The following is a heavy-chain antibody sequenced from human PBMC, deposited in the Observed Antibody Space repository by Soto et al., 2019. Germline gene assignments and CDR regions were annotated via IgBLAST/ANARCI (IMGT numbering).Heavy chain of an antibody. Sequence: QVQLQESGPGLVKPSETLSLTCNVSGDSMSKYYWSWVRQPAGKGLEWIGRIWTSGSTNYNPSLKSRVTMSIDTSNKHFSLDLKSVTAADTAVYYCARTVVAAYYFDFWGQGVLVTVSS. V-gene: IGHV4-4*07. CDR2: IWTSGST. J-gene: IGHJ4*02. D-gene: IGHD2-15*01. CDR1: GDSMSKYY. CDR3: ARTVVAAYYFDF.